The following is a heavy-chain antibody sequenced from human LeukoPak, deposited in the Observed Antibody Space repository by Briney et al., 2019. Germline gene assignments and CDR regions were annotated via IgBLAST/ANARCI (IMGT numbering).Heavy chain of an antibody. Sequence: ASEKVSCKASGGTFSSYAISWVRQAPGQGLEWMGGIIPIFGTANYAQKFQGRVTITTDESTSTAYMELSSLRSEDTAVYYCARARVAEDQPFDYWGQGTLVTVSS. D-gene: IGHD2-2*01. CDR1: GGTFSSYA. CDR3: ARARVAEDQPFDY. CDR2: IIPIFGTA. J-gene: IGHJ4*02. V-gene: IGHV1-69*05.